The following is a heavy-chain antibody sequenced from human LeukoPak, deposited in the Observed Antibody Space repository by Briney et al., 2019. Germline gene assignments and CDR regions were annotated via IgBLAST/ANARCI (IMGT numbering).Heavy chain of an antibody. V-gene: IGHV3-20*04. CDR2: INWNGGST. D-gene: IGHD6-13*01. Sequence: GGSLRLPCAASGFPFEVYGMSWARKPPGKGLGGFPGINWNGGSTGYADSVKGRFTISRDNAKNSLYLQMNSLRAEDTALYYCARVPYAAAGTGGDYWGQGTLVTVSS. J-gene: IGHJ4*02. CDR1: GFPFEVYG. CDR3: ARVPYAAAGTGGDY.